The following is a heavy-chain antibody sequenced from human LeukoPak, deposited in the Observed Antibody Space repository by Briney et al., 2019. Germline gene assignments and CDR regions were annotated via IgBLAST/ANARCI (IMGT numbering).Heavy chain of an antibody. J-gene: IGHJ3*02. CDR2: IYDSGNT. D-gene: IGHD2-2*01. V-gene: IGHV4-59*01. CDR3: ARNDGYSSTWYALDI. Sequence: SETLSLTCTVSGGSISFFYWTWIRQPPGKGLEWIGYIYDSGNTKYSPSLKSRVTMSLDTSKNQFSLKLSSVTAADTAVYYCARNDGYSSTWYALDIWGQATMVTVSS. CDR1: GGSISFFY.